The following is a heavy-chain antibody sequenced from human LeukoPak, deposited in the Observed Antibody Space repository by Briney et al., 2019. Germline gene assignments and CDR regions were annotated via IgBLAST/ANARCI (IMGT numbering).Heavy chain of an antibody. CDR2: IYHSGST. V-gene: IGHV4-38-2*01. Sequence: SETLSLTCAVSGYSISSGYYWGWIRQPPRKGLEWIGSIYHSGSTYYNPSLKSRVTISVDTSKNQFSLKLSSVTAADTAVYYCARYAWGTAADPYWGQGTPVTVSS. CDR1: GYSISSGYY. J-gene: IGHJ4*02. CDR3: ARYAWGTAADPY. D-gene: IGHD3-16*01.